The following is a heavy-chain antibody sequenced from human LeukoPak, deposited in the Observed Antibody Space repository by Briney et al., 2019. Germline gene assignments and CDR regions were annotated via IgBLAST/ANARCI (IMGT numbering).Heavy chain of an antibody. V-gene: IGHV3-30-3*01. Sequence: PGRSLRLSCAASGFTFSSYAMHWFLQAPGKGLQWVAVISYDGSNKYYADSVKGRFTISRDNSKNTLYLQMNSLRAEDTAVYYCARDRWYGSGSPFDPWGQGTLVTVSS. J-gene: IGHJ5*02. CDR2: ISYDGSNK. D-gene: IGHD3-10*01. CDR3: ARDRWYGSGSPFDP. CDR1: GFTFSSYA.